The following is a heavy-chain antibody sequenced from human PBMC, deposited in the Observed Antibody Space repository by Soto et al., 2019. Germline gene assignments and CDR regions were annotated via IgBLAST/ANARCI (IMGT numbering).Heavy chain of an antibody. CDR3: ARAPIPDGIVVGAAAIYYYGLDV. CDR1: GGSIGTSHW. D-gene: IGHD2-2*01. CDR2: IHHSGST. V-gene: IGHV4-4*02. J-gene: IGHJ6*02. Sequence: QVQLQESGPGLVKPSGTLSLTCDVSGGSIGTSHWWSWVRQPPGRGLEWMGQIHHSGSTNYNPSLESRVTISLDKSKNQFSLRLRSVTAADTAVYYCARAPIPDGIVVGAAAIYYYGLDVWGQGTTVTVS.